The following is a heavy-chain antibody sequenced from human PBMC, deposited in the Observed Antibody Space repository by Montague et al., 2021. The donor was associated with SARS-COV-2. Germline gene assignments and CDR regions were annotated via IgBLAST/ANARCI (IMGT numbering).Heavy chain of an antibody. CDR3: ARGSYSSSWYGPKYYFDY. CDR1: TGSLSTYY. CDR2: IYYSGYT. D-gene: IGHD6-13*01. V-gene: IGHV4-59*12. J-gene: IGHJ4*02. Sequence: SEPLSLTCTVSTGSLSTYYWSWIRQPPGKGLEWIGYIYYSGYTNYNPSLKSRITISVDTSKNQFSLKLSSVTAADTAVYYWARGSYSSSWYGPKYYFDYWGQGTLVTVSS.